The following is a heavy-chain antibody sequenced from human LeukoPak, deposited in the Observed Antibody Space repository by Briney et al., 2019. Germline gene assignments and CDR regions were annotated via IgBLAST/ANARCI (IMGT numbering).Heavy chain of an antibody. CDR1: GDSMSSYY. CDR2: IYYSGHT. J-gene: IGHJ4*02. V-gene: IGHV4-59*01. Sequence: PSETLPLTCTVSGDSMSSYYWSWIRRPPGKGLEWIGYIYYSGHTNYNPSLKSRVTISVDTSKNQFSLKMRSVTAADTAVYYCARDRRDTSMVWDYWGQGTLVTVSS. D-gene: IGHD5-18*01. CDR3: ARDRRDTSMVWDY.